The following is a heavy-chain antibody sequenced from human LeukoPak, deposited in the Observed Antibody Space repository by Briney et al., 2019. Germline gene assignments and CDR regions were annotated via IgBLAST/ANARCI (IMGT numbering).Heavy chain of an antibody. Sequence: SETLSLTCTVSGGSISSGSYYWSWIRQPAGKGLEWIGRIYTSGSTNYNPSLKSRVTISVDTSKNQFSLKLSSVTAADTAVYYCARDRIGFPHAFDIWGQGTMVTVSS. V-gene: IGHV4-61*02. CDR2: IYTSGST. CDR1: GGSISSGSYY. D-gene: IGHD1-14*01. CDR3: ARDRIGFPHAFDI. J-gene: IGHJ3*02.